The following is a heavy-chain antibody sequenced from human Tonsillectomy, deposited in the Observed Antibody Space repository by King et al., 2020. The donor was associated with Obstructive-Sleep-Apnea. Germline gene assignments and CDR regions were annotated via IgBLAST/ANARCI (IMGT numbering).Heavy chain of an antibody. CDR1: GFTFSSYS. Sequence: VQLVESGGGLVKPGGSLRLSCAASGFTFSSYSMNWVRQAPGKGLEWVSSISSSSSYIYYADSVKGRFPISRDNAKNSLYLQMNSLRAEDTAVYYCARGIAVAGTAGWFDPWGQGTLVTVSS. CDR2: ISSSSSYI. CDR3: ARGIAVAGTAGWFDP. D-gene: IGHD6-19*01. J-gene: IGHJ5*02. V-gene: IGHV3-21*01.